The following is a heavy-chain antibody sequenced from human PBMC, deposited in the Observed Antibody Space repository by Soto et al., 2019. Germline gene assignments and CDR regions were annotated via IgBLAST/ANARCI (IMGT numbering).Heavy chain of an antibody. V-gene: IGHV3-23*01. J-gene: IGHJ6*02. D-gene: IGHD1-26*01. CDR3: AQREIYSGSPHYYYGMDV. Sequence: PGGSLRLSCAASGFTFSSYAMSWVRQAPGKGLEWVSAISGSGGSTYYADSVKGRFTISRDNSKNTLYLQMNSLRAEDTAVYYCAQREIYSGSPHYYYGMDVWGQGTTVIVSS. CDR1: GFTFSSYA. CDR2: ISGSGGST.